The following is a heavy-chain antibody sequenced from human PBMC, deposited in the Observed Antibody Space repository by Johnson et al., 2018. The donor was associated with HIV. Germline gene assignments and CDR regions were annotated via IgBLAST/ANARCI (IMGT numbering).Heavy chain of an antibody. Sequence: HVQLVESGGGVVQPGRSLRLSCAASGFTFSNYGMHWVRQAPGKGLEWVAVITFEGSDKYYADSVKGRFTISRDNSKNTLYLEMNSLRAEDTAVYYCARDHSGYDSVTAAFDIWGQGTMVTVSS. V-gene: IGHV3-30*03. CDR3: ARDHSGYDSVTAAFDI. D-gene: IGHD5-12*01. CDR2: ITFEGSDK. J-gene: IGHJ3*02. CDR1: GFTFSNYG.